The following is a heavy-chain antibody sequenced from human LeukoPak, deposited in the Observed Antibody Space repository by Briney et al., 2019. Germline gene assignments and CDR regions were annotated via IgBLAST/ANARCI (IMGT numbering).Heavy chain of an antibody. Sequence: SETLSLTCTVSGGSISSSSYFWAWIRQPPGKGLEWIGSISYSGRTYYNPSLRSRLTISVDSSKNQFSLKLSSVTAADTAVYYCARARYGSGTYYFDYWGQGTLVTVSS. CDR2: ISYSGRT. CDR1: GGSISSSSYF. V-gene: IGHV4-39*07. D-gene: IGHD3-10*01. J-gene: IGHJ4*02. CDR3: ARARYGSGTYYFDY.